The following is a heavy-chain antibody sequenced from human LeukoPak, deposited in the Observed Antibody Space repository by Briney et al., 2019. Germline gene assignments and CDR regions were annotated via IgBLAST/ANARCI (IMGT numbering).Heavy chain of an antibody. CDR2: IYHSGST. D-gene: IGHD3-22*01. J-gene: IGHJ4*02. CDR1: GYSISSGYY. Sequence: PSETLSLTCAVSGYSISSGYYWGWIRQPPGKGLEWIGSIYHSGSTYYNPALQSRVTISVDTSKNQFSLKLSSVTAADTAVYYCARRVYDSSGYYYGAFDYWGQGTLVTVSS. CDR3: ARRVYDSSGYYYGAFDY. V-gene: IGHV4-38-2*01.